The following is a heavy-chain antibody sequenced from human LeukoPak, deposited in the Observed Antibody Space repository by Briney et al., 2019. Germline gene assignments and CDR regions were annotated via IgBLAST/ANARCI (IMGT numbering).Heavy chain of an antibody. Sequence: GGSLRLSCAASGLTVSSNYMSWVRQAPGKGLEWVAVIFSGDNTYYADSVKGRFTISRHNSRNTLYLQMNSLRPEDTALYYCAREEDAFDIWGQGTMVTVSS. J-gene: IGHJ3*02. CDR1: GLTVSSNY. V-gene: IGHV3-53*04. CDR2: IFSGDNT. CDR3: AREEDAFDI.